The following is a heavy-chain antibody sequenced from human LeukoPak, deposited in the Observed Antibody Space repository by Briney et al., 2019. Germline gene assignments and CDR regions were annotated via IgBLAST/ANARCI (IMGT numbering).Heavy chain of an antibody. CDR3: ARENLDAFDI. J-gene: IGHJ3*02. Sequence: PSETLSLTCTVSGGSISSYYWSWIRQSPGKGLEWIGYIYYSGSTNYNPSLKSRVTISVDTSKNQFSLKLSSVTAADTAVYYCARENLDAFDIWGQGTMVTVSS. CDR2: IYYSGST. CDR1: GGSISSYY. V-gene: IGHV4-59*01.